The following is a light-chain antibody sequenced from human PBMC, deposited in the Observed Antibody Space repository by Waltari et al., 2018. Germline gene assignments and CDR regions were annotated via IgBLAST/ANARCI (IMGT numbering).Light chain of an antibody. J-gene: IGLJ1*01. CDR2: DVS. V-gene: IGLV2-14*03. Sequence: TGTTSDVGGYNYVSWYQQHPGKAPKLMIYDVSKRPSGVSDRFSGSKSGNTASLTISGLQTEDEADYYCSSYSRSSTFYVFGTGTKVTVL. CDR3: SSYSRSSTFYV. CDR1: TSDVGGYNY.